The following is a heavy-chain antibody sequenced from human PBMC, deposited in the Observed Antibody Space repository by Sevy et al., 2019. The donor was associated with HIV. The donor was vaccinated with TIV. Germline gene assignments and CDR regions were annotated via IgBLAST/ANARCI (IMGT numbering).Heavy chain of an antibody. J-gene: IGHJ4*02. CDR1: GYLFISFV. CDR2: INVGNGNT. Sequence: ASVKVSCKASGYLFISFVMHWVRQAPGQGLEWVGWINVGNGNTKYSQKFQDRVTITRDASTSTTYMELTSLTSEDTAIYSCTREAKQQLSKYFFDFWGQGTLVTVSS. CDR3: TREAKQQLSKYFFDF. D-gene: IGHD6-13*01. V-gene: IGHV1-3*01.